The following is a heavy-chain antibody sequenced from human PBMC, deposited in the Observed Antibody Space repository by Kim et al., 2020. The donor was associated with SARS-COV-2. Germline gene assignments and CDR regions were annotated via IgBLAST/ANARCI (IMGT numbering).Heavy chain of an antibody. Sequence: GGSLRLSCAASGFTFSSYDMHWVRQATGKGLEWVSAIGIAGDTYYPGSVKGRFTISRENAENSLYLHMNSLRAGDTAVYHCASGTTFGELLVYGMDVWGQGTTVTVSS. CDR3: ASGTTFGELLVYGMDV. D-gene: IGHD3-10*01. V-gene: IGHV3-13*01. CDR1: GFTFSSYD. J-gene: IGHJ6*02. CDR2: IGIAGDT.